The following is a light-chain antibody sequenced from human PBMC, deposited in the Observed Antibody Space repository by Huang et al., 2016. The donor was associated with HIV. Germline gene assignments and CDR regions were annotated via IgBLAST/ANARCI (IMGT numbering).Light chain of an antibody. CDR3: QQYDTSPRT. CDR1: QRVRSNY. V-gene: IGKV3-20*01. J-gene: IGKJ1*01. Sequence: IVLTQSPGTLSLSPWERATLSCRASQRVRSNYLAWYQQKLGQAPRLLIFDASDRANGIPDRFSGSGSGTDFTLTITRLEPEDFAVYYCQQYDTSPRTFGQGTKVEI. CDR2: DAS.